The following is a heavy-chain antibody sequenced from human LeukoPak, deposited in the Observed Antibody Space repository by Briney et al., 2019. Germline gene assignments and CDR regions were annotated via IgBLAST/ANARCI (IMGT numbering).Heavy chain of an antibody. CDR3: ARLLYYYDSSGPFP. CDR1: GGSISSGSYY. CDR2: IYTSGST. Sequence: SQTLSLTCTVSGGSISSGSYYWSWIRQPAGKGLEWIGRIYTSGSTNYNPSLKSRVTISVDTSKNQFSLKLSSVTAADTAVYYCARLLYYYDSSGPFPWGQGTLVTVSS. D-gene: IGHD3-22*01. V-gene: IGHV4-61*02. J-gene: IGHJ5*02.